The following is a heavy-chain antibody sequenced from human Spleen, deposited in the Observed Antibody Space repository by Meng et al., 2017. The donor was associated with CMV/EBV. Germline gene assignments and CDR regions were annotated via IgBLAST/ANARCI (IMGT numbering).Heavy chain of an antibody. Sequence: GESLKISYAASGFTFSSYWMTWVRQAPGKGLEWVANIKQDGSEKYYVDSVKGRFTISRDNAKNSLYLQMNSLRAEDAALYYCAKDGLSIAALPPPLDYWGQGTLVTVSS. CDR2: IKQDGSEK. CDR1: GFTFSSYW. CDR3: AKDGLSIAALPPPLDY. D-gene: IGHD6-6*01. V-gene: IGHV3-7*01. J-gene: IGHJ4*02.